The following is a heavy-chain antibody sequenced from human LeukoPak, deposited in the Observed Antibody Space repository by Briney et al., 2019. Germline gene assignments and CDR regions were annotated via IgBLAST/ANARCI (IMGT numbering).Heavy chain of an antibody. CDR3: ARDFVYGGNLGVDY. J-gene: IGHJ4*02. CDR2: MSAYNGNA. CDR1: GYTFTSYG. D-gene: IGHD4-23*01. Sequence: ASVKVSSKACGYTFTSYGISCVRQTPGQGLEWVGWMSAYNGNANYAQKLQGRVTMTTDTSTSTAYMELRRLGSDDTAVYYCARDFVYGGNLGVDYWGQGTLVTVSS. V-gene: IGHV1-18*01.